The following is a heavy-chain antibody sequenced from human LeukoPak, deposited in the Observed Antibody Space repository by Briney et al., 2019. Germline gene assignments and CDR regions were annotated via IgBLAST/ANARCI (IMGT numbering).Heavy chain of an antibody. CDR1: GFTFSNFG. CDR2: IPYDGSSK. D-gene: IGHD3-10*01. CDR3: AKESVHYYGSGSYYFDY. J-gene: IGHJ4*02. V-gene: IGHV3-30*02. Sequence: PGGSLRLSCTTSGFTFSNFGMHWVRQAPGQGLEWVTFIPYDGSSKYYADSVKGRFTISRDNSKNTLSLQMNSLRAEDTAIYYCAKESVHYYGSGSYYFDYWGQGTLVTVSS.